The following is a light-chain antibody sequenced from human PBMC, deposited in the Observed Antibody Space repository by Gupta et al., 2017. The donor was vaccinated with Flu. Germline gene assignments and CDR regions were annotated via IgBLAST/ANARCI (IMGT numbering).Light chain of an antibody. V-gene: IGKV3-20*01. CDR2: GAS. J-gene: IGKJ1*01. CDR1: QSVSNTF. Sequence: EIVLTQSPDILSMSPGDGATLSCRASQSVSNTFLAWYQQKPGQAPKLLIYGASTRATGIPDRFSGGGSGTDFTLTISSLEPEDFAVYYCQQDQSSPQTFGQGTKVEI. CDR3: QQDQSSPQT.